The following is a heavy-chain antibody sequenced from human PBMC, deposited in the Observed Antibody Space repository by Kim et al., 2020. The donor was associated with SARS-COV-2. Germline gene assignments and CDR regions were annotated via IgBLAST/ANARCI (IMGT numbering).Heavy chain of an antibody. Sequence: GGSLRLSCAASGFTFSSYGMHWVRQAPGKGLEWVAVIWYDGSNKYYADSVKGRFTISRDNSKNTLYLQMNSLRAEDTAVYYCAKDHQSGSSCFDYWGQGTLVTVSS. D-gene: IGHD6-13*01. V-gene: IGHV3-33*06. CDR3: AKDHQSGSSCFDY. CDR2: IWYDGSNK. CDR1: GFTFSSYG. J-gene: IGHJ4*02.